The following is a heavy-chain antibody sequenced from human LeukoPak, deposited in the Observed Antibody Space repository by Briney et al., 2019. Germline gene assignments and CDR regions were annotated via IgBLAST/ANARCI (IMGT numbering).Heavy chain of an antibody. CDR3: GGEFSSSPASVDV. J-gene: IGHJ6*02. V-gene: IGHV3-21*06. D-gene: IGHD6-13*01. Sequence: GGSLRLSCAASGFAFRTCTMNWVRQAPGKGLEWVSFISSTSDSIYYADSVKGRFTISRDNAKNSLHLQMNSLREEDTAVYYCGGEFSSSPASVDVWGQGATVTVSS. CDR2: ISSTSDSI. CDR1: GFAFRTCT.